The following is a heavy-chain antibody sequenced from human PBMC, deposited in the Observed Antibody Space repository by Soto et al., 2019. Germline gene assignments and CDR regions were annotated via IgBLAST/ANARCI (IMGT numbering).Heavy chain of an antibody. CDR2: IYYSGST. CDR3: ANSYGDYVSY. J-gene: IGHJ4*02. CDR1: GGSISSSTYY. V-gene: IGHV4-39*01. D-gene: IGHD4-17*01. Sequence: QLQLQESGPGLVKPSETLSLTCTVSGGSISSSTYYWGWIRQPPGKGLEWIGRIYYSGSTYYNPSLKSRVTISVDTSKNQFALTLSSVTAADTAVYYCANSYGDYVSYWGQGTLVTVSS.